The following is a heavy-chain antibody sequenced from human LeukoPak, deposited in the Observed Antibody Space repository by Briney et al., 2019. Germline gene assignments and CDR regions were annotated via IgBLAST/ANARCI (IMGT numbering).Heavy chain of an antibody. CDR3: ARGDSSGYYHGDY. CDR2: INPNSGDT. V-gene: IGHV1-2*02. D-gene: IGHD3-22*01. J-gene: IGHJ4*02. CDR1: GYTFTGYY. Sequence: ASVKVSCKASGYTFTGYYIHWVRQAPGQGLEWMGWINPNSGDTNYAQKFQGTVTMTSDTSISTAYMELSRLRSDDTAVYYCARGDSSGYYHGDYWGQGTLVTVSS.